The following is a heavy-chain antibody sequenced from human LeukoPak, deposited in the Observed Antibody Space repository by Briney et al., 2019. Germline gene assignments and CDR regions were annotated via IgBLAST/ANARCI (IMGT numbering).Heavy chain of an antibody. V-gene: IGHV3-64*04. J-gene: IGHJ4*02. D-gene: IGHD1-7*01. CDR3: ATPRPNWNYALDY. CDR1: GFTFSRYA. CDR2: ITNNGRST. Sequence: GGSLRLSCSASGFTFSRYAMHWVRQPPGKGLEYVSAITNNGRSTYYADSVKGRFTISRDNSKNMLYLQMNSLRAEDTAVYYCATPRPNWNYALDYWGQGTLVTVSS.